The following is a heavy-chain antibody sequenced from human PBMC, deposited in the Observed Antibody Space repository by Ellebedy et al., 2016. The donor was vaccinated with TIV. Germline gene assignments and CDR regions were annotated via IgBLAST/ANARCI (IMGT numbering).Heavy chain of an antibody. CDR1: GGSISSFY. J-gene: IGHJ6*02. D-gene: IGHD6-25*01. CDR3: ARVSGRPLYYYYGMDV. V-gene: IGHV4-59*08. Sequence: MPGGSLRLSCTVSGGSISSFYWSWIRQPPGKGLEWIGYIYYSGSTNYNPSLKSRVTMSVDTSKNQFSLKLSSVTAADTAVYYCARVSGRPLYYYYGMDVWGQGTTVTVSS. CDR2: IYYSGST.